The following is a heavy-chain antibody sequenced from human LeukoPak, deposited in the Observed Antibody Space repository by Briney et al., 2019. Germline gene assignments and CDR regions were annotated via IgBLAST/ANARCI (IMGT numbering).Heavy chain of an antibody. V-gene: IGHV1-3*01. J-gene: IGHJ4*02. Sequence: ASVKVSCKASGYTFTSYAMHWVRQAPGQGLEWMGWINAGNGNTKYSQKFQGRVTITRDTSASTAYMELSSLRSEDTAVYYCARGPTPDIVVVPAAIFYDYWGQGTLVTVSS. CDR3: ARGPTPDIVVVPAAIFYDY. CDR2: INAGNGNT. D-gene: IGHD2-2*02. CDR1: GYTFTSYA.